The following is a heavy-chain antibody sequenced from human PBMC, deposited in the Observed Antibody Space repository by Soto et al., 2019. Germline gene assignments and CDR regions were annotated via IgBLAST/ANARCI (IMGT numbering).Heavy chain of an antibody. CDR1: GGSISSGDYY. V-gene: IGHV4-30-4*01. D-gene: IGHD3-10*01. J-gene: IGHJ4*02. CDR3: ARDYHGSGSYYSGYYFDY. Sequence: QVQLQESGPGLVKPSQTLSLTCTVSGGSISSGDYYWSWIRQPPGKGLEWIGYIYYSGSTYYNPSLKSRVTRSVDTSKNQFSLKLSSVTAADTAVYYCARDYHGSGSYYSGYYFDYWGQGTLVTVSS. CDR2: IYYSGST.